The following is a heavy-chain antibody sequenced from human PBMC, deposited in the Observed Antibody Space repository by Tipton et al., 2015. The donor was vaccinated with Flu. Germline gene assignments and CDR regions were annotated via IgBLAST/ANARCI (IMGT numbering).Heavy chain of an antibody. J-gene: IGHJ5*01. V-gene: IGHV4-38-2*01. CDR3: ARGGGISGYHYSWFDS. CDR1: GDSISSSYH. CDR2: IYHGGST. Sequence: TLSLTCAVSGDSISSSYHWGWIRQPPGEGLEWIGSIYHGGSTYYNPSLESRLTVSVDTSKNQFSLKLTSVTAADTALYFCARGGGISGYHYSWFDSWGQGTLVTVSS. D-gene: IGHD3-22*01.